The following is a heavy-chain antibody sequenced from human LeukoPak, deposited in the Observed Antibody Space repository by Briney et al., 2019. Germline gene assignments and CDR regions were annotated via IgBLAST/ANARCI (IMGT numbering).Heavy chain of an antibody. J-gene: IGHJ4*02. CDR3: AKMTDSNPYSSGTFDS. V-gene: IGHV3-23*01. CDR2: ISDTGDKT. D-gene: IGHD3-10*01. Sequence: GGSLRLSCSASGFTLRSYAMGWVRQAPGKGLEWVSAISDTGDKTYYADSVKGRFTISRDNSRNTLYLQMSRLRAEDTALFYCAKMTDSNPYSSGTFDSWGQGTLVTVSS. CDR1: GFTLRSYA.